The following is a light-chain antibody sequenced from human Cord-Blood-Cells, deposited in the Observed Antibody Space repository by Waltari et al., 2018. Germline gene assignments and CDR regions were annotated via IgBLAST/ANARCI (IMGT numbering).Light chain of an antibody. CDR2: DVS. J-gene: IGLJ3*02. Sequence: QSALTQPASVSGSPGQSITIPCTGTSSDVGGHNYVPWYQQHPGKAPKLMIYDVSKRPSGVSNRFSGSKSGNTASLTISGLQAEDEADYYCSSYTSSSWVFGGGTKLTVL. CDR3: SSYTSSSWV. CDR1: SSDVGGHNY. V-gene: IGLV2-14*01.